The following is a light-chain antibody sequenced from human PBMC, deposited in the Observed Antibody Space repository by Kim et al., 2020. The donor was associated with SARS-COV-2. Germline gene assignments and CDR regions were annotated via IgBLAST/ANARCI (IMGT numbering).Light chain of an antibody. CDR3: QQGGAFPRT. Sequence: DILMTQSPSSVSASVGDTVTITCRASEAISTWLAWYQQKPGKAPQVLIYTASTLQNGVPSRFSGSGSGTDFTLTISNLQPDDFGTYFCQQGGAFPRTFGQGTKVDIK. CDR1: EAISTW. J-gene: IGKJ1*01. CDR2: TAS. V-gene: IGKV1-12*01.